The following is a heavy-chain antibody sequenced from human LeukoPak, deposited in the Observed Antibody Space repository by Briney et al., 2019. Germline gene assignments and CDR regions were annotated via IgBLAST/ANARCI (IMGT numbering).Heavy chain of an antibody. Sequence: KTSETLSLTCTVSGGSISSYYWSWIRQPPGKGPEWIGYIYHSGSTNYNPSLKSRVTISVDTSKNQFSLKLSSVTAADTAVYYCARDDRFGELRYAFDPWGQGTLVTVSS. V-gene: IGHV4-59*01. D-gene: IGHD3-10*01. CDR3: ARDDRFGELRYAFDP. CDR1: GGSISSYY. J-gene: IGHJ5*02. CDR2: IYHSGST.